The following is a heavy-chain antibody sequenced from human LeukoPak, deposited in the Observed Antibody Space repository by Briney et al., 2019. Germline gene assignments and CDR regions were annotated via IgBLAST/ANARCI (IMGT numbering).Heavy chain of an antibody. CDR1: GYTFTGYY. J-gene: IGHJ5*02. CDR3: ARVVSGFDHNWFDP. D-gene: IGHD5-12*01. CDR2: INPNGGGT. Sequence: ASVKVSCKASGYTFTGYYMHWVRQAPGQGLEWMGRINPNGGGTNYAQKFQGRVTMTRDTSISTAYMELSRLRSDDTAVYYCARVVSGFDHNWFDPWGQGTLVTVSS. V-gene: IGHV1-2*06.